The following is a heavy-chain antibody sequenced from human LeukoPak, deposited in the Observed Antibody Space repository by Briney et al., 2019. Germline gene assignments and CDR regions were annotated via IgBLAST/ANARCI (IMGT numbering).Heavy chain of an antibody. Sequence: GGSLRLSCAASGFTFSSYGMHWVRQAPGKGLEWVAVIWYDGSNKYYADSVKGRFTISRDNSKNTLYLQMNGLRAEDTAVYYCAKDGVAWVGARYYFDYWGQGTLVTVSS. CDR2: IWYDGSNK. J-gene: IGHJ4*02. D-gene: IGHD1-26*01. CDR3: AKDGVAWVGARYYFDY. CDR1: GFTFSSYG. V-gene: IGHV3-33*06.